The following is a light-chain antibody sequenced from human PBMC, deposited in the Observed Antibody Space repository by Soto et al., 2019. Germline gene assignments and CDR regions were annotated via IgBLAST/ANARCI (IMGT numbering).Light chain of an antibody. CDR2: DAS. J-gene: IGKJ5*01. Sequence: DVQMTKSPSTLSASVRDRVTITCQATQDINIYLNWYQQKPGKAPNLLIYDASNLEIGVPSRFSGSGSGTDFTFTISSLQPEDIATYYCQQYDNPSITFGQGTRLEI. V-gene: IGKV1-33*01. CDR1: QDINIY. CDR3: QQYDNPSIT.